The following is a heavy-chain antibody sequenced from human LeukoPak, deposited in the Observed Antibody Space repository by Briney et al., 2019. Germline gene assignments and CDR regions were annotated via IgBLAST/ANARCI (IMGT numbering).Heavy chain of an antibody. D-gene: IGHD1-26*01. CDR3: AKDQIRRIVGATIDY. Sequence: GGSLRLSCAASRFTFSSYGMHWVRQAPGKGLEWVAYIQYDGSNAQYADSVKGRFSISRDNSKNTLYLQMNSLRAEDTAVYYCAKDQIRRIVGATIDYWGQGTLVTVSS. J-gene: IGHJ4*02. CDR2: IQYDGSNA. CDR1: RFTFSSYG. V-gene: IGHV3-30*02.